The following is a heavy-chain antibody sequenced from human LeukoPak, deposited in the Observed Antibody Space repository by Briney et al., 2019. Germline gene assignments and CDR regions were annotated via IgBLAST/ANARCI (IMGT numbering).Heavy chain of an antibody. CDR1: GGSISSSSYY. CDR3: ARTRLGYGDPDY. D-gene: IGHD4-17*01. Sequence: SETLSLTCTVSGGSISSSSYYWGWIRQPPGKGLEWIGSIYYSGSTYYNPSLKSRVTISVDTSKNQFSLKLSSVTAADTAVYYCARTRLGYGDPDYWGQGTLVTVSS. J-gene: IGHJ4*02. V-gene: IGHV4-39*07. CDR2: IYYSGST.